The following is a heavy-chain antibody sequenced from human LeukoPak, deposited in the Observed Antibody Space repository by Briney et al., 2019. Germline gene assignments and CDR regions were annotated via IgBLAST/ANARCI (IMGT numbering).Heavy chain of an antibody. CDR3: ARDPPVGARPLDY. CDR1: GGSISSYY. V-gene: IGHV4-59*01. Sequence: SETLSLTCTVSGGSISSYYWSWIRQPPGKGLEGMGYIYYSGSTNYNPSLKSRVTISVDTSKNQFSLKLSSVTAADTAVYSCARDPPVGARPLDYWGQGTLVTVSS. CDR2: IYYSGST. D-gene: IGHD1-26*01. J-gene: IGHJ4*02.